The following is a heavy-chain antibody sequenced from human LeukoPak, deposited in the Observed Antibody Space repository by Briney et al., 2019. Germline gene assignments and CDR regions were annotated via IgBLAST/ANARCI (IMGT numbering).Heavy chain of an antibody. CDR2: ISKSGST. Sequence: TSETLSLTCTVSGGSISSYYWGWVRQPPGKGLEWIGSISKSGSTNYNPSLQSRVTKSVDTSKNQFSLKLRSVTAADTAVYYCARLLYYDSSAFDIWGQGTMVTVSS. V-gene: IGHV4-39*01. CDR1: GGSISSYY. D-gene: IGHD3-22*01. CDR3: ARLLYYDSSAFDI. J-gene: IGHJ3*02.